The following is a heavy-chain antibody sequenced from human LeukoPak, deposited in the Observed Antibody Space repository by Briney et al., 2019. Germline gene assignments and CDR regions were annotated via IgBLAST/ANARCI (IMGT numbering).Heavy chain of an antibody. V-gene: IGHV1-69*13. CDR1: GYTFTSYA. D-gene: IGHD2-2*01. Sequence: GASVKVSCKASGYTFTSYAISWVRQAPGQGLEWMGGIIPIFGTANYAQKFQGRVTITADESTSTAYMELSSLRSEDTAVYYCARDYCSSTSCYPHPSDYWGQGTLVTVSS. CDR3: ARDYCSSTSCYPHPSDY. J-gene: IGHJ4*02. CDR2: IIPIFGTA.